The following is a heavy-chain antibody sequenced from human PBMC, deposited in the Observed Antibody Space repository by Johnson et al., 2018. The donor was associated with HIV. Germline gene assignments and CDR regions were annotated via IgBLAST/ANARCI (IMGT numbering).Heavy chain of an antibody. V-gene: IGHV3-15*01. CDR3: ARASGEWDAFDI. J-gene: IGHJ3*02. CDR2: IKSKTDGGTT. D-gene: IGHD3-10*01. CDR1: GFTFSSYA. Sequence: VQLVESGGGLVQPGGSLRLSCAASGFTFSSYAMSWVRQAPGKGLEWVGRIKSKTDGGTTDYAAPVKGRLTISRDNSKNTLYLQMGSLRAEDMAVYYCARASGEWDAFDIWGQGTVVTVSS.